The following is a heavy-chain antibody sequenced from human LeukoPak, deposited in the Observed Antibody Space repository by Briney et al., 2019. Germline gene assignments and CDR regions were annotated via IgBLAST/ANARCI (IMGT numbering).Heavy chain of an antibody. CDR2: IKEDGSEK. V-gene: IGHV3-7*01. CDR3: ARKDSSPRTFDY. CDR1: GFSFSSYW. J-gene: IGHJ4*02. Sequence: GGSLRLSCAASGFSFSSYWMSWVRQAPGKGLEWVANIKEDGSEKNYVDSVKGRFTISRDNAKNSLYLQMNSLRAEDTAVYYCARKDSSPRTFDYWGQGTLVTISS. D-gene: IGHD3-22*01.